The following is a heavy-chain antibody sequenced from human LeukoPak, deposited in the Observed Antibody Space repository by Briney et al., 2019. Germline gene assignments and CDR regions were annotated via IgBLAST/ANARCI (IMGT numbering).Heavy chain of an antibody. Sequence: GASVKVSCKASGGTFSSYAISWVRQAPGQGLEWMGRIIPIFGTANYAQKFQGRVTITTDESTSTAYMELSSLRSEDTAVYYCAREKIAVAGYFDYWGQGTLVTVSS. CDR2: IIPIFGTA. V-gene: IGHV1-69*05. CDR1: GGTFSSYA. D-gene: IGHD6-19*01. J-gene: IGHJ4*02. CDR3: AREKIAVAGYFDY.